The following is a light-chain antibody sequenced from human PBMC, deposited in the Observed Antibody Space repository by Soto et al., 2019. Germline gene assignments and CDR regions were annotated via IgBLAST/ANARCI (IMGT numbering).Light chain of an antibody. V-gene: IGKV2-28*01. CDR1: PSLLHSNGYNY. CDR2: LGS. J-gene: IGKJ1*01. CDR3: MQPLQSWT. Sequence: DIVMTQSPLSLPVTPGEPASISCRPSPSLLHSNGYNYLDWYLQKPGQSPQLLIYLGSNRASGVPDRLSGSGSGTDFTLKISRVEAEDVGVYYCMQPLQSWTFGQGTKVDIK.